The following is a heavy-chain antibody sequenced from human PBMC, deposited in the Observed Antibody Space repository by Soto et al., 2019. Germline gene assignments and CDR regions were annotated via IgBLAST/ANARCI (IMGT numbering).Heavy chain of an antibody. J-gene: IGHJ5*02. Sequence: GASVKVSCKASGYTFTSYDINWVRQATGQGLEWMGWMNPNSGNTGYAQKFQGRVTMTRNTSISTAYMELSSLRSGDTAVYYCARTHELRFLERLPPFGFDPWGPAPLVTVSS. CDR2: MNPNSGNT. V-gene: IGHV1-8*01. CDR3: ARTHELRFLERLPPFGFDP. CDR1: GYTFTSYD. D-gene: IGHD3-3*01.